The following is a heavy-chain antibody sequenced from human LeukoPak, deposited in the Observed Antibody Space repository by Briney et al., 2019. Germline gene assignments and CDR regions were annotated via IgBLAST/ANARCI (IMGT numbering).Heavy chain of an antibody. V-gene: IGHV3-23*01. D-gene: IGHD2-2*01. CDR2: ISGSGGGT. CDR1: GFTFNTYV. Sequence: TGGSLRLSCAVSGFTFNTYVMRWVRQAPGKGLEWVSAISGSGGGTYYVASVKGRFTISRDNSKNTLYLQMNSLRAEDTAVYYCATVYSSSPLRPMDVWGQGTTVTVSS. CDR3: ATVYSSSPLRPMDV. J-gene: IGHJ6*02.